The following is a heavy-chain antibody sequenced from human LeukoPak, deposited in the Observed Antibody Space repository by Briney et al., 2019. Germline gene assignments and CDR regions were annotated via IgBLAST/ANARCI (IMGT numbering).Heavy chain of an antibody. J-gene: IGHJ4*02. D-gene: IGHD6-19*01. Sequence: PGGSLRLSCAASGFTFSSYEMNWVRWVRQAPGKGLEWVSYISSSGSTIYYADSVKGRFTISRDNAKNSLYLQMNSLRAEDTAVYYCARDPDSSGEYWKGFFDYWGQGTLVTVSS. CDR1: GFTFSSYE. V-gene: IGHV3-48*03. CDR3: ARDPDSSGEYWKGFFDY. CDR2: ISSSGSTI.